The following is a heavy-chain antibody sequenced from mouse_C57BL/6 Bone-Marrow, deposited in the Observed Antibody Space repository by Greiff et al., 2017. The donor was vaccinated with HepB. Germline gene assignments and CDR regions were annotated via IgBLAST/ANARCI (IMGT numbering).Heavy chain of an antibody. Sequence: LQESGPGLVAPSQRLSITCTVSGFSLTSYAISWVRQPPGKGLEWLGVIWTGGGTNYNSALKSRLSISKDNSKSQVFLKMNSLQTDDTARYYCARKAYYYGPYAMDYWGQGTSVTVSS. CDR1: GFSLTSYA. J-gene: IGHJ4*01. D-gene: IGHD1-1*01. CDR3: ARKAYYYGPYAMDY. V-gene: IGHV2-9-1*01. CDR2: IWTGGGT.